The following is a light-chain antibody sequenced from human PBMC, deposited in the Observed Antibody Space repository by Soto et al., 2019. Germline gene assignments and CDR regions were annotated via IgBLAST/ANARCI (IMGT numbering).Light chain of an antibody. V-gene: IGKV1-5*03. CDR2: KTP. CDR1: QSFNTW. Sequence: DVQMTQSPSSLSPSVGDRVTITCRASQSFNTWLAGYQQKPGKAPKLLIYKTPILESGVPSRFSGSGSGTEFTLTISSLQPEDSATYYCQQCNSYPYTFGQGTKLEIK. J-gene: IGKJ2*01. CDR3: QQCNSYPYT.